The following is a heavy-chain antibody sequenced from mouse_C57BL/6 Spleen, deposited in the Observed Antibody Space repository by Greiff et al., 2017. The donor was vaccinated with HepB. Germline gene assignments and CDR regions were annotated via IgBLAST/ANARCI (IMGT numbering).Heavy chain of an antibody. CDR2: ISSGSSTI. V-gene: IGHV5-17*01. CDR1: GFTFSDYG. D-gene: IGHD2-4*01. CDR3: ARQGLDGYFDG. J-gene: IGHJ1*03. Sequence: EVKLVESGGGLVKPGGSLKLSCAASGFTFSDYGMHWVRQAPEKGLEWVAYISSGSSTIYYADTVKGRFTISRDNAKNTLFLQMTSLRSEDTAMYYCARQGLDGYFDGWGTGTTVTVSS.